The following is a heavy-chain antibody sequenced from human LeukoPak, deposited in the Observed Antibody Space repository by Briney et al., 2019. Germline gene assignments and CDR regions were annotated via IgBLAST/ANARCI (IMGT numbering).Heavy chain of an antibody. CDR1: GGSISSSSYY. V-gene: IGHV4-39*01. Sequence: SETLSLTCTVSGGSISSSSYYWGWIRQPPGKGLEWIGSIYYSGSTYYNPSLKSRVTISVDTSKNQFSLKLSSVTAAGTAVYYCASGIQLCTYWGQGTLVTVSS. CDR3: ASGIQLCTY. J-gene: IGHJ4*02. CDR2: IYYSGST. D-gene: IGHD5-18*01.